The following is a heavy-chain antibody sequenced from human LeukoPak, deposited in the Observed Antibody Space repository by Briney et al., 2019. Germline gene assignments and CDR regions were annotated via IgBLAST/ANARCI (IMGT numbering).Heavy chain of an antibody. V-gene: IGHV4-39*01. CDR3: AGGTSSWLPFDY. J-gene: IGHJ4*02. D-gene: IGHD6-13*01. Sequence: SETLSLTCTVSGASISSSSYYWGWIRQPPGKGLEWIGSIYYSGSTYYNPSLKSRVTISVDTSKNQFSLKLSSVTAADTAVYYCAGGTSSWLPFDYWGQGTLVTVSS. CDR1: GASISSSSYY. CDR2: IYYSGST.